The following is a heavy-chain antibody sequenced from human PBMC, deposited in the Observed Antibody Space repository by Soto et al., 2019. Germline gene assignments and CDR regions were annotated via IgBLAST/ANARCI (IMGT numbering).Heavy chain of an antibody. J-gene: IGHJ5*02. CDR3: ARLSRPNYYHTSAFFKDNWFDP. D-gene: IGHD3-22*01. CDR2: IIPIVDTP. CDR1: GDPFSSCD. Sequence: VRGACKASGDPFSSCDVNSVRQAPRQGLAWMGGIIPIVDTPKYAQKFQGRVTITADESTNTVYMELSSLRSEDTAMYYCARLSRPNYYHTSAFFKDNWFDPCGQRTLVTVSS. V-gene: IGHV1-69*01.